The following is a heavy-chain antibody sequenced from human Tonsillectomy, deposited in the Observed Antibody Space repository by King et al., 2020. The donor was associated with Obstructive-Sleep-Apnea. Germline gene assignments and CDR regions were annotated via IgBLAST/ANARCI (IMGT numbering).Heavy chain of an antibody. Sequence: QLQESGPGLVKPSQTLSLTCTVSSDSISSGNYYWSWIRQPPGKGLEWIGDIFYSGSTYYNPSLKSRVTISVDTSKNQFSLRLSSVTAADTAVYYCARLYYYDNSGLNWFDPWGQGTLVTVSS. D-gene: IGHD3-22*01. J-gene: IGHJ5*02. CDR1: SDSISSGNYY. CDR2: IFYSGST. CDR3: ARLYYYDNSGLNWFDP. V-gene: IGHV4-31*03.